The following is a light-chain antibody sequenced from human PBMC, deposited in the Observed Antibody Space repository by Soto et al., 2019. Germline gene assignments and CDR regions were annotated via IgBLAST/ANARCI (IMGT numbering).Light chain of an antibody. CDR2: YDD. V-gene: IGLV1-36*01. Sequence: QSLLTQPPSVSEAPRHRVTISCSGSSSNIGNNAVNWYQQLPGQAPKIVIYYDDLLTSGVSDRFSGSKSGISASLAISDLQSDDEADYYCATWDDSLNAYVFGPGTKVTVL. J-gene: IGLJ1*01. CDR3: ATWDDSLNAYV. CDR1: SSNIGNNA.